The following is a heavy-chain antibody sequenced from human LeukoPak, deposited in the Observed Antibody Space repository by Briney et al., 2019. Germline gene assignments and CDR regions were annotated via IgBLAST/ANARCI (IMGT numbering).Heavy chain of an antibody. CDR1: GYSISSGYY. Sequence: PSETLSLTCTVSGYSISSGYYWGWIRQPPGKGLEWIGSIYHSGSTYYNPSLKSRVTISVDTSKNQFSLKLSSVTAADTAVYYCAREGANSGSYGSDYWGQGTLVTVSS. CDR2: IYHSGST. CDR3: AREGANSGSYGSDY. J-gene: IGHJ4*02. D-gene: IGHD1-26*01. V-gene: IGHV4-38-2*02.